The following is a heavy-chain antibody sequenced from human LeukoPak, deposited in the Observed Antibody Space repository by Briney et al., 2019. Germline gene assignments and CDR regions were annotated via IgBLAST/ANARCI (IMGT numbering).Heavy chain of an antibody. J-gene: IGHJ4*02. CDR3: ARSGHYYDSSGYYSYYFDY. D-gene: IGHD3-22*01. Sequence: PSETLSLTCTVSDDSISKNYWTWVRQPAGKGLEWIGRIYTSGSTNYNPSLKSRVTISVDTSKNQFSLKLSSVTAADTAVYYCARSGHYYDSSGYYSYYFDYWGQGTLVTVSS. V-gene: IGHV4-4*07. CDR1: DDSISKNY. CDR2: IYTSGST.